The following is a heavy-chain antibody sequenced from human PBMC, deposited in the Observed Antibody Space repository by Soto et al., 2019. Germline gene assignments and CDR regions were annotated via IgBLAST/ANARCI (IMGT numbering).Heavy chain of an antibody. CDR2: IYYSGST. CDR1: GGSVSSGSYY. J-gene: IGHJ4*02. Sequence: PSETLSLTCTVSGGSVSSGSYYWSWIRQPPGKGLEWIGYIYYSGSTNYNPSLKSRVTISVDTSKNQFSLKLSSVTAADTAVYYCASLRYFDWLLGSNDYWGQGTLVTVSS. CDR3: ASLRYFDWLLGSNDY. D-gene: IGHD3-9*01. V-gene: IGHV4-61*01.